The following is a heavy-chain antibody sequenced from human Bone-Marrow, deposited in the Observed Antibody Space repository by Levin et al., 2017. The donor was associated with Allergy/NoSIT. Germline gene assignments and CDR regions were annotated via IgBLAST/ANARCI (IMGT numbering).Heavy chain of an antibody. V-gene: IGHV3-48*02. D-gene: IGHD3-9*01. CDR2: ISSSSGIM. CDR3: ARDLIWAFDY. J-gene: IGHJ4*02. CDR1: GFTFTSYS. Sequence: GGSLRLSCAASGFTFTSYSMNWVRQAPGKGLEWISYISSSSGIMSYADSVKGRFTISGDNAKNSLYLQMNSLRDEDTAVYYCARDLIWAFDYWGQGILVTVSS.